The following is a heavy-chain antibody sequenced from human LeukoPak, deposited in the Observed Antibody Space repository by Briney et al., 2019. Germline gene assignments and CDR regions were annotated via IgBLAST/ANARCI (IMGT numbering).Heavy chain of an antibody. V-gene: IGHV4-4*07. Sequence: PSETLSLTCTVSGGSISSYYWSWIRQPAGKGLEWIGRIYTSGSTNYNPSLKSRVTMSVDTSKSQFSLKLSSVTAADTAVYYCARDSSSWYSERLDYWGQGTLVTVSS. CDR2: IYTSGST. CDR3: ARDSSSWYSERLDY. D-gene: IGHD6-13*01. J-gene: IGHJ4*02. CDR1: GGSISSYY.